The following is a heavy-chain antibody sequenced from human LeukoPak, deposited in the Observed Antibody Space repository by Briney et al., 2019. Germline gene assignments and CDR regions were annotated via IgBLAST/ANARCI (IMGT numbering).Heavy chain of an antibody. CDR1: GGSFSGYY. D-gene: IGHD2-15*01. J-gene: IGHJ6*04. CDR2: INHSGST. Sequence: SETLSLTCAVYGGSFSGYYWSWLRQPPGKGLEWIGEINHSGSTNYNPSLKSRATISVDTSKNQFSLKLSSVTAADTAVYYCARGRVDIVVVVAAPRDYYYGMDVWGKGTTVTVSS. V-gene: IGHV4-34*01. CDR3: ARGRVDIVVVVAAPRDYYYGMDV.